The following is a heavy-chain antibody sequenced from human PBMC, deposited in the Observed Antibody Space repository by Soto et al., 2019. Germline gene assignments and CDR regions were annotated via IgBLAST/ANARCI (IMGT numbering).Heavy chain of an antibody. Sequence: EVQLVESGGGLVQPGEYLTLSCAVSGFTLRSYWMHWVRQAQGKGLEWVARIDSDGRTTNYADSVKGRFTISRDNARNKVFLHMNSLRAEDRAVYYCARGVVVYRQLVRGRERFDPWGQGAMVTVSS. D-gene: IGHD2-8*02. CDR3: ARGVVVYRQLVRGRERFDP. J-gene: IGHJ5*02. CDR1: GFTLRSYW. V-gene: IGHV3-74*01. CDR2: IDSDGRTT.